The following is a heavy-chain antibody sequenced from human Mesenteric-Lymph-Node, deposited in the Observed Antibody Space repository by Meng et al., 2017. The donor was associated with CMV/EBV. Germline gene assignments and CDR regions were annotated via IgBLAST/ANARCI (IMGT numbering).Heavy chain of an antibody. Sequence: GESLKISCEASGFAFSNPGMHWVRQAPGKGLEWLTFIRYDGSYTYYADSVKGRLIVSRDNSKNTVYLQVNSLRTEDTAVYYCAKDQRGYTGIDDWGQGTLVTVSS. CDR1: GFAFSNPG. J-gene: IGHJ4*02. CDR2: IRYDGSYT. CDR3: AKDQRGYTGIDD. D-gene: IGHD5-12*01. V-gene: IGHV3-30*02.